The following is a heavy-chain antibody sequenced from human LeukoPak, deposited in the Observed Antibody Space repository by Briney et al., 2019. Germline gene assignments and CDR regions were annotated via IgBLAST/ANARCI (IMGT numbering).Heavy chain of an antibody. CDR2: ISSSGSTI. D-gene: IGHD3-3*01. CDR1: GFTFSSYE. Sequence: GGSLRLSCAASGFTFSSYEMNWVRQAPGKGLEWVSYISSSGSTIYYADSVKGRFTTSRDNAKNSLYLQMNSLRAEDTAVYYCARATYYDFWSGYYGALDYWGQGTLVTVSS. J-gene: IGHJ4*02. V-gene: IGHV3-48*03. CDR3: ARATYYDFWSGYYGALDY.